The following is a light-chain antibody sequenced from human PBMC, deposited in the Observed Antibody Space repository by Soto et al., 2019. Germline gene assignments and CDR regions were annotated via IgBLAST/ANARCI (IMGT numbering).Light chain of an antibody. J-gene: IGLJ1*01. CDR2: TNN. CDR1: RSNIGSYP. CDR3: AAWDDSLNAYV. Sequence: QSALTQPPSASGTPVQGVTISCSGSRSNIGSYPENWYQQLPGTAPKLLINTNNQRPSPSGVPHRFSGSKSVTSASLAISGLQSEDEADNYCAAWDDSLNAYVFGTGPKVTVL. V-gene: IGLV1-44*01.